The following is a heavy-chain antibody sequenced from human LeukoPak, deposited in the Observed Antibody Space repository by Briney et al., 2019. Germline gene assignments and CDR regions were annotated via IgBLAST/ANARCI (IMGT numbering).Heavy chain of an antibody. D-gene: IGHD3-10*01. CDR3: ARDQTYYGYFDF. CDR1: GVSVSSGGNY. V-gene: IGHV4-31*03. Sequence: SETLSLTCSVSGVSVSSGGNYWNWLRQHPGKGLEWIGYLYDSGTTHYNPSLQSRVTISVDTSKNHFSLKLSSVTAADTAVYYCARDQTYYGYFDFWGQGALVTVPS. J-gene: IGHJ4*02. CDR2: LYDSGTT.